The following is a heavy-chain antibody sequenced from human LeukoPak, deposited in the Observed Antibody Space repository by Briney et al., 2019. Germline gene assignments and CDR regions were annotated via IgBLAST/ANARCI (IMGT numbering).Heavy chain of an antibody. CDR2: IIPIFGTA. J-gene: IGHJ4*02. CDR3: ARLGYSYGSYYFDY. CDR1: GGTFSSYA. D-gene: IGHD5-18*01. Sequence: ASVKVSCKASGGTFSSYAISWVRQASGQGREWMGGIIPIFGTANYAQKFQGRVTMTRDMSTSTVYMELSSLRSEDTAVYYCARLGYSYGSYYFDYWGQGTLVTVSS. V-gene: IGHV1-69*05.